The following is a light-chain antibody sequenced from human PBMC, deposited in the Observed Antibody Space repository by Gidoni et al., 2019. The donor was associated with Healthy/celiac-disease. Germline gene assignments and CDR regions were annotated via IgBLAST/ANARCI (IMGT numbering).Light chain of an antibody. J-gene: IGLJ2*01. CDR1: SSDVGGYNS. CDR2: DIS. Sequence: QSDLTQPASVSGSPGQSLTISCTGTSSDVGGYNSVSWYQQHPGIAPKLMIYDISNRPSGVSNRFSGSKSDNTASLTISGLQAEDAADYYCSSYTTNSVVFGGGTKLTVL. V-gene: IGLV2-14*01. CDR3: SSYTTNSVV.